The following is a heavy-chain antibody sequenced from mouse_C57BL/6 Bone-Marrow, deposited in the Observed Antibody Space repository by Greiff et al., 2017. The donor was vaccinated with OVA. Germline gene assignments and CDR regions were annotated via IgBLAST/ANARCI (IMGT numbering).Heavy chain of an antibody. CDR1: GFNINDYY. CDR2: IDPEGGAT. V-gene: IGHV14-1*01. Sequence: EVQLQQSGAELVRPGASVKLSCTASGFNINDYYMHWVKQRPGQGLEWIGRIDPEGGATDYAPKFQGKATMTADTSSSTAYLQLSSLTSEDTAFYYCTTGARDFAYWGQGTPVTVSA. J-gene: IGHJ3*01. CDR3: TTGARDFAY.